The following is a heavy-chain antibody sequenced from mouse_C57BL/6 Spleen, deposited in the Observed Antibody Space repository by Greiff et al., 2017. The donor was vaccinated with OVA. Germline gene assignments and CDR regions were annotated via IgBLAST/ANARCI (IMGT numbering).Heavy chain of an antibody. Sequence: QVQLQQPGAELVRPGASVTLSCKASGYTFTDYEMHWVKQTPVHGLEWIGAIDPETGGTAYNQKFKGKAILTADKSSSTAYMELRSLTSEDSAVYYCTRYDYYGSSPWFAYWGQGTLVTVSA. V-gene: IGHV1-15*01. J-gene: IGHJ3*01. CDR3: TRYDYYGSSPWFAY. CDR2: IDPETGGT. D-gene: IGHD1-1*01. CDR1: GYTFTDYE.